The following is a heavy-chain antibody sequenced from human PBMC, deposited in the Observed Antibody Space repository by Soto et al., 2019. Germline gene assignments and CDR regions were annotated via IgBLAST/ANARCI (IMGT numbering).Heavy chain of an antibody. CDR1: GFTFSSYW. V-gene: IGHV3-7*01. J-gene: IGHJ4*02. CDR2: IKQDGSEK. CDR3: VSGLDY. Sequence: GESLKISCAASGFTFSSYWMSWVRQAPGKGLEWVANIKQDGSEKYYVDSVKGRFTISRDNAKNSLYLQMNSLRAEDTAVYYCVSGLDYWGQGTLVTVSS.